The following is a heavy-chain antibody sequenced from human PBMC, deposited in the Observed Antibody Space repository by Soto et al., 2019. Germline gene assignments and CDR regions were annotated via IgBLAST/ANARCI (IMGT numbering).Heavy chain of an antibody. CDR3: ARDMVEMATVDDAFDI. CDR1: GGSISSYY. V-gene: IGHV4-59*01. D-gene: IGHD5-12*01. Sequence: PSETLSLTCTVSGGSISSYYWSWIRQPPGKGLEWIGYIYYSGSTNYNPSLKSRVTISVDTSKNQFSLKLSSVTAADTAVYYCARDMVEMATVDDAFDIWGQGTMVTVS. J-gene: IGHJ3*02. CDR2: IYYSGST.